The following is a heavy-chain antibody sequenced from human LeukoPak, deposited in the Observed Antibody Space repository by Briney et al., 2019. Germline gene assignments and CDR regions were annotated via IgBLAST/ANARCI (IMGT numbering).Heavy chain of an antibody. CDR2: IWYDGSNK. V-gene: IGHV3-33*01. CDR3: ARGGASGSHLHWFDP. J-gene: IGHJ5*02. CDR1: GFTFSSYG. D-gene: IGHD3-10*01. Sequence: GGSLRLSCAASGFTFSSYGMHWVRQAPGKGLEWVAVIWYDGSNKFYADSVKGRFTISRDNAINTLYLQMNSLRAEDTAVYYCARGGASGSHLHWFDPWGQGTLVTVSS.